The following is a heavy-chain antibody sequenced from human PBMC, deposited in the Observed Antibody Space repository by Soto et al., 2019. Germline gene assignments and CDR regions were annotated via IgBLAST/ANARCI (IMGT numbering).Heavy chain of an antibody. D-gene: IGHD5-12*01. CDR3: AGAVKTKKYRGYDHFAL. Sequence: QVQLQESGPGLVKPSQTLSLTCTVSGGSISSGGYYWSWIRQHPGKGLEWIGYIYYSGSTYYNPSLKCQVTRSVGTSKNQFSLKVSCVNAADTAVYYWAGAVKTKKYRGYDHFALWGRGTLVTVSS. J-gene: IGHJ2*01. CDR2: IYYSGST. CDR1: GGSISSGGYY. V-gene: IGHV4-31*01.